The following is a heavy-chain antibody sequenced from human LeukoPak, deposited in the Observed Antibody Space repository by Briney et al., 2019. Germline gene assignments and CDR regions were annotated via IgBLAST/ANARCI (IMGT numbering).Heavy chain of an antibody. J-gene: IGHJ5*02. V-gene: IGHV3-21*01. CDR3: ARAGRAYSSSWYWFDP. Sequence: GGSLRLSCAASGFIFSSYGMHWVRQAPGKGLEWVSSLSSSSSYIDYADSVKGRFTISRDNAKNSLYLQMNSLRAEDTAVYYCARAGRAYSSSWYWFDPWGQGTLVTVSS. CDR1: GFIFSSYG. CDR2: LSSSSSYI. D-gene: IGHD6-13*01.